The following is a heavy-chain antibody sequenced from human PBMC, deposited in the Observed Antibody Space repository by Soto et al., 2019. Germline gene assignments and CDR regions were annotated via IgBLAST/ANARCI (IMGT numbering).Heavy chain of an antibody. CDR2: INPSGGST. V-gene: IGHV1-46*01. D-gene: IGHD4-17*01. CDR1: GYTFTSYY. J-gene: IGHJ4*02. CDR3: AREFNGDYGDY. Sequence: ASVEVSYKXSGYTFTSYYMHWVRQAPGQGLEWMGIINPSGGSTSYARKFQGRVTMTRDTSTSTVYMELSSLRSEDTAVYYCAREFNGDYGDYWGQGTLVTVSS.